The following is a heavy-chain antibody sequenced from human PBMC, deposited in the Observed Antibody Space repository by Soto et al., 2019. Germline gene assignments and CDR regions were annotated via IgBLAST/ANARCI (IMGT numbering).Heavy chain of an antibody. Sequence: EVQLLESGGGLVQPGGSLRLSCAASGFTFSSYAMSWVRQAPGKGLEWVSAISGSGGSTYYADSVKGRFTISRDNSKNTLYLQMNRLRAEDTAVYYCANLGQYYDFWSGTDLDFDYWGQGTLFTVSS. J-gene: IGHJ4*02. CDR2: ISGSGGST. CDR3: ANLGQYYDFWSGTDLDFDY. CDR1: GFTFSSYA. V-gene: IGHV3-23*01. D-gene: IGHD3-3*01.